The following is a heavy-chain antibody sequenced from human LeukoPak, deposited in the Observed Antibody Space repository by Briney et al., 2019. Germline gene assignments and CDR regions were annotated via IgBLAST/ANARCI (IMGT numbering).Heavy chain of an antibody. CDR2: ISYDGSNK. CDR1: GFTFSSYG. D-gene: IGHD3-22*01. V-gene: IGHV3-30*18. Sequence: PGRSLRLSCAASGFTFSSYGMHWVRQAPGKGLEWVAVISYDGSNKYYADSVKGRFTISRDNSKNTLYLQMNSLRAEDTAVHYCAKDQEYYDSSLFWGQGTLVTVSS. J-gene: IGHJ4*02. CDR3: AKDQEYYDSSLF.